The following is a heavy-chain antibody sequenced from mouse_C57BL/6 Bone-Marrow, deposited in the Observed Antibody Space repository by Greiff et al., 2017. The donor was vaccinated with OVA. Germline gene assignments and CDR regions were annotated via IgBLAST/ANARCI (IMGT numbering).Heavy chain of an antibody. D-gene: IGHD4-1*01. Sequence: QVQLQQPGAELVMPGASVKLSCKASGYTFTSYWMHWVKQRPGQGLEWIGEIDPSDSYTNYNQKFKGKSTLTVDKSSSTAYMQLSSLTSDASAVYSCAIYWDENWYFDVWGTGTTVTVSS. J-gene: IGHJ1*03. V-gene: IGHV1-69*01. CDR1: GYTFTSYW. CDR3: AIYWDENWYFDV. CDR2: IDPSDSYT.